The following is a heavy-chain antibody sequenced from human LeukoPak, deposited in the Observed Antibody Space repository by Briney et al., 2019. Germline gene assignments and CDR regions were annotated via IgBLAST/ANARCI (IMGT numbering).Heavy chain of an antibody. J-gene: IGHJ3*02. CDR1: GFTFSSYW. CDR3: ARVRYCGGGACYRDAFDI. D-gene: IGHD2-15*01. V-gene: IGHV3-74*01. CDR2: INSDGSST. Sequence: GGSLRLSCAASGFTFSSYWMHWVRQAPGKGLVWDSRINSDGSSTSYADSVTGRFTISRDNARNTLYLQMKSLRAEDTAVYYCARVRYCGGGACYRDAFDIWGQGTMVIVSS.